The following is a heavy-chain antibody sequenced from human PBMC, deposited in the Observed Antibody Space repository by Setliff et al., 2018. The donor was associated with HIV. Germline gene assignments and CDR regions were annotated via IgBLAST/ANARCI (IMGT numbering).Heavy chain of an antibody. CDR3: ARGHYDSSGYLYYFDF. D-gene: IGHD3-22*01. CDR2: IIPIVGIP. J-gene: IGHJ4*02. CDR1: GGGVSNHV. V-gene: IGHV1-69*10. Sequence: GASVKVSCKASGGGVSNHVISWVRQAPGRGLEWMGGIIPIVGIPNYSQTFQGRVAITADKSTSTAYMELSRLRSEDTAVYYCARGHYDSSGYLYYFDFWGQGTLVTVSS.